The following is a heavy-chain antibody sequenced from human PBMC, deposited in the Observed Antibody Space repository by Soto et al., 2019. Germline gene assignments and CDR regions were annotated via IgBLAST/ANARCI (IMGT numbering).Heavy chain of an antibody. V-gene: IGHV4-39*01. D-gene: IGHD3-10*01. CDR1: GGSISSSSYY. CDR2: IYYSGST. Sequence: QLQLQESGPGLVKPSETLSLTCTVSGGSISSSSYYWGWIRQPPGKGLEWIGSIYYSGSTYYNPSLKSRVTISVDTSKNQFSLKLSSVTAADTAVYYCARTQSYGSGSYYQSYYFDYWGQGTLVTVSS. CDR3: ARTQSYGSGSYYQSYYFDY. J-gene: IGHJ4*02.